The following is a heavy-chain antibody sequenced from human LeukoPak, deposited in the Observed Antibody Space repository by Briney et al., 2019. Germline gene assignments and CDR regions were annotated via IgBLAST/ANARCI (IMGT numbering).Heavy chain of an antibody. CDR2: ISSSSSYI. J-gene: IGHJ6*04. Sequence: GGSLRLSCAASGFTFSSYSMNWVRQAPGKGLEWVSSISSSSSYIYYADSVKGRFTISRDNAKNSLYLQMNSLRAEDTALYYCAKDAGPYSGYYGMDVWGKGTTVTISS. CDR3: AKDAGPYSGYYGMDV. CDR1: GFTFSSYS. D-gene: IGHD3-22*01. V-gene: IGHV3-21*04.